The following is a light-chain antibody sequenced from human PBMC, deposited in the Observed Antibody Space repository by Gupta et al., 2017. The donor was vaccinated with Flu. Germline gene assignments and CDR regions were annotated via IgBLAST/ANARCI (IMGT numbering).Light chain of an antibody. CDR3: CSYAGSVYV. J-gene: IGLJ1*01. Sequence: QSALTQPASVSGSPGQSITIPCTGTSSDVGSYNLVSWYQQQPGKAPKVMIYEDSKRPSGVSNRFSGSKSGNTASLTISGLQADDEADYYCCSYAGSVYVFGTGTKVTVL. CDR1: SSDVGSYNL. V-gene: IGLV2-23*01. CDR2: EDS.